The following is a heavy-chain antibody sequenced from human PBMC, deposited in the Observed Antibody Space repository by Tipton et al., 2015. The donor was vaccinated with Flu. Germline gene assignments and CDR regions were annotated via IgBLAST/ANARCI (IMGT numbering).Heavy chain of an antibody. Sequence: TLSLTCTVSGGSISSSSYYWSWIRQPAGKGLEWIGRIYSSGSTNYNPSLKGRVTMSVDTSKNQFSLKLSSVTAADTAVYYCARGSGSGTYVIFDFWGQGTLVTVSS. CDR1: GGSISSSSYY. J-gene: IGHJ4*02. V-gene: IGHV4-61*02. D-gene: IGHD3-10*01. CDR3: ARGSGSGTYVIFDF. CDR2: IYSSGST.